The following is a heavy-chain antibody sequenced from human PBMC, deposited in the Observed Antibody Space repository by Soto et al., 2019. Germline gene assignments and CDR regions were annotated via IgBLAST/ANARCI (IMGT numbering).Heavy chain of an antibody. V-gene: IGHV3-53*04. CDR2: IYTDYST. J-gene: IGHJ4*02. D-gene: IGHD3-22*01. CDR3: TSGTSGSSGPLY. Sequence: GGSLRLSCAASGFTVSSNYMSWVRQAPVKGLEFLSVIYTDYSTYYSDSLKGRVTIAIHNSKNTLYLQMNILRAEDTAVDYCTSGTSGSSGPLYWGQGT. CDR1: GFTVSSNY.